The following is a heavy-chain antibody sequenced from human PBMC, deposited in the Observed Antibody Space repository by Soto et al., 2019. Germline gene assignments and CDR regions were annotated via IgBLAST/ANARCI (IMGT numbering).Heavy chain of an antibody. D-gene: IGHD3-9*01. CDR3: ARHGSDVAYYDILNGYYRD. V-gene: IGHV4-39*01. J-gene: IGHJ4*02. CDR2: IYYSGST. CDR1: VCSSISIIYY. Sequence: SETLSLTCTFSVCSSISIIYYLCFIRQPPWNWLEWIVSIYYSGSTYYNPYLKSRVTISVDTSKNQFSLKLSSVTSADTAVYYCARHGSDVAYYDILNGYYRDWGKGNLVNVSS.